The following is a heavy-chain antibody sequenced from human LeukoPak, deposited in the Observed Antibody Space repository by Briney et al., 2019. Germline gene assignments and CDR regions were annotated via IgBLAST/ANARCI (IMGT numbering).Heavy chain of an antibody. Sequence: PGGSLRLSCAASGFTFSSYEMNWVRQAPGKGLEWVSSISSSSSYIYYADSVKGRFTISRDNAKNSLYLQMNSLRAEDTAVYYCARDITMVRGTYYYYYMDVWGKGTTVTVSS. CDR3: ARDITMVRGTYYYYYMDV. J-gene: IGHJ6*03. V-gene: IGHV3-21*01. D-gene: IGHD3-10*01. CDR1: GFTFSSYE. CDR2: ISSSSSYI.